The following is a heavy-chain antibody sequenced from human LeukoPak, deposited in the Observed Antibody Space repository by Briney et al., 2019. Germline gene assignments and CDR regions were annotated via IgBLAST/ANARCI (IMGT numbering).Heavy chain of an antibody. CDR1: GFRFSNYD. Sequence: KPGESLRLSCAASGFRFSNYDANWVRQAPGKGLEWVASISASTTYIYYADSVKGRFTISRDDAKNSLYLQMSSLRADDTAVYYCAREVIGGNSAWGQGTLVTVSS. V-gene: IGHV3-21*01. CDR2: ISASTTYI. CDR3: AREVIGGNSA. J-gene: IGHJ4*02. D-gene: IGHD4-23*01.